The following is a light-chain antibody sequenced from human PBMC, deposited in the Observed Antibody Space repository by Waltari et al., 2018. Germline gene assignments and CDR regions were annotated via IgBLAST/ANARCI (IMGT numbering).Light chain of an antibody. V-gene: IGLV3-21*02. CDR1: NIGSKS. J-gene: IGLJ2*01. Sequence: YVLTQPPSVSVAPGQTATVTCGGDNIGSKSVHWYQQKPGQAPVLVVYDDTDRPSGIPGRFSGSNAGTPATLTISRVEAGDEADYYCQVWDSTSDHVIFGGGTILTVL. CDR2: DDT. CDR3: QVWDSTSDHVI.